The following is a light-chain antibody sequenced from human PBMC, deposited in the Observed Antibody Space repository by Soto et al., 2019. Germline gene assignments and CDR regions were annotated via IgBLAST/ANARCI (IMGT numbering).Light chain of an antibody. J-gene: IGKJ1*01. V-gene: IGKV3-15*01. CDR2: GAS. Sequence: ELVMTQSPATLSVSPGERATLSCRASQSVSSKLAWYQQKPGQGPRLLIYGASSRSTGIPARFSGSGSGTEFTLTISSRQSEDFAVYYCQHYSTWLWTFGQGTKVEIK. CDR3: QHYSTWLWT. CDR1: QSVSSK.